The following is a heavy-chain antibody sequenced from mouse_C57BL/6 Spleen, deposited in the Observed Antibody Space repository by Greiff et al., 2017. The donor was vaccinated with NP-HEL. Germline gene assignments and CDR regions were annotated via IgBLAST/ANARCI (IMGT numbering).Heavy chain of an antibody. CDR3: ARSGYYYGSSWPWFAY. D-gene: IGHD1-1*01. Sequence: QVQLQQSGAELMKPGASVKLSCKATGYTFTGYWIEWVKQRPGHGLEWIGEILPGSGSTNYNEKFKGKATFTADTSSNTAYMQLSSLTTEDSAIYYCARSGYYYGSSWPWFAYWGQGTLVTVSA. CDR1: GYTFTGYW. CDR2: ILPGSGST. V-gene: IGHV1-9*01. J-gene: IGHJ3*01.